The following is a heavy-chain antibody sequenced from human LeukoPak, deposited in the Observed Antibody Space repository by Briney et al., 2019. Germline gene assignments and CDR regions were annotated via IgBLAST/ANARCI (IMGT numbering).Heavy chain of an antibody. CDR3: ARADSSSWYYGFDY. J-gene: IGHJ4*02. Sequence: PGGSLRLSCAASGLTFSDYYMSWIRQAPGKGLEWVSYISSSGSTIYYADSVKGRFTISRDNAKNSLYLQMNSLRAEDTAVYYCARADSSSWYYGFDYWGQGTLVTVSS. CDR1: GLTFSDYY. V-gene: IGHV3-11*01. CDR2: ISSSGSTI. D-gene: IGHD6-13*01.